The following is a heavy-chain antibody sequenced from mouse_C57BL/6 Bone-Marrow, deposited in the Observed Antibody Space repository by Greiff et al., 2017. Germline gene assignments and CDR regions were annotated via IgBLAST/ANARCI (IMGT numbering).Heavy chain of an antibody. V-gene: IGHV6-6*01. CDR3: SMVTTEAWFAY. CDR2: IRNNANNHAT. Sequence: EVQLVESGGGLVQPGGSMKLSCAASGFTFSDAWMDWVRQSPEKGLEWVAEIRNNANNHATYYAESVKGRFTISRDDSKSSVYLQMNSLRAEDTGIYYGSMVTTEAWFAYWGQGTLVTVFA. CDR1: GFTFSDAW. D-gene: IGHD2-2*01. J-gene: IGHJ3*01.